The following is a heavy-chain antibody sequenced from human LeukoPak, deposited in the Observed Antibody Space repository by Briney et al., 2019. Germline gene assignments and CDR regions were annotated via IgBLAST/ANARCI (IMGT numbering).Heavy chain of an antibody. D-gene: IGHD2-8*01. V-gene: IGHV1-18*01. J-gene: IGHJ4*02. CDR1: GYTFSNYG. CDR2: IGAYNGNT. Sequence: ASVKVSCKASGYTFSNYGITWVRQAPGQGLEWMGWIGAYNGNTNYAQNLQDRVTMTTDTSTSTVYMELRSLTSDDTAVYYCARPLSQYCTNGIWYERGGHYFDYWGQGTVVTGPS. CDR3: ARPLSQYCTNGIWYERGGHYFDY.